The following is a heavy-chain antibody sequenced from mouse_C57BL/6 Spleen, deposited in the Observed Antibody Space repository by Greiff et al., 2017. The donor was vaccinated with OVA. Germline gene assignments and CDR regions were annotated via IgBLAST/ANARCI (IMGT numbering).Heavy chain of an antibody. Sequence: DVMLVESGGGLVKPGGSLKLSCAASGFTFSDYGMHWVRQAPEKGLEWVAYISSGSSTIYYADTVKGRFTISRDNAKNTLFLQMTSLRSEDTAMYYCASRGNYGNFAYWGQGTLVTVSA. CDR1: GFTFSDYG. CDR2: ISSGSSTI. V-gene: IGHV5-17*01. CDR3: ASRGNYGNFAY. J-gene: IGHJ3*01. D-gene: IGHD2-1*01.